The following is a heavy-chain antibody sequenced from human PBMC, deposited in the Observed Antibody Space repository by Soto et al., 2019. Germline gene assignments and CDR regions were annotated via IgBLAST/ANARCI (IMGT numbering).Heavy chain of an antibody. Sequence: GGSLRLSCAASGFTFSSYAMHWVRQAPGEGLEWVAVISFHGTNKNYADSVEGRFTISRDNSNNTVFLEMNSLRPEDTAMYYCARDGRAYSGQDSLDFWGQGTPVTVS. D-gene: IGHD5-12*01. CDR3: ARDGRAYSGQDSLDF. CDR2: ISFHGTNK. V-gene: IGHV3-30-3*01. J-gene: IGHJ4*02. CDR1: GFTFSSYA.